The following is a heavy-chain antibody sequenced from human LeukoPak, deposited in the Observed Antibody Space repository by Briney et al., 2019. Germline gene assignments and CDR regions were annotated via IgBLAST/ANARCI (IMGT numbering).Heavy chain of an antibody. V-gene: IGHV4-4*09. D-gene: IGHD3-10*01. CDR2: IYTSGST. Sequence: SETLSLTCTVSGGSISSYYWSWIRQPPGKGLEWIGYIYTSGSTYYNPSLKSRVTISVDTSKNQFSLKLSSVTAADTAVYYCARDQVLLWFGELERAFDIWGQGTMVTVSS. J-gene: IGHJ3*02. CDR1: GGSISSYY. CDR3: ARDQVLLWFGELERAFDI.